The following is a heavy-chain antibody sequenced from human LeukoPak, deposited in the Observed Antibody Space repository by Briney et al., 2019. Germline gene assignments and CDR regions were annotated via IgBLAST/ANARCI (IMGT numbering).Heavy chain of an antibody. J-gene: IGHJ5*02. CDR3: AREGYSYGYSWFDP. CDR2: IYYSGST. V-gene: IGHV4-31*03. CDR1: GGSISSGGYY. D-gene: IGHD5-18*01. Sequence: PSETLSLTCTVSGGSISSGGYYWSWIRQHPGKGLEWIGYIYYSGSTYYNPSLKSRVTISVDRSKNQFSLKLSSVTAADTAVYYCAREGYSYGYSWFDPWGQGTLVTVSS.